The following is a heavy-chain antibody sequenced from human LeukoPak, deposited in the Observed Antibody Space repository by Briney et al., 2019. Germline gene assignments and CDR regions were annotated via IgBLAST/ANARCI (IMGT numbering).Heavy chain of an antibody. D-gene: IGHD5/OR15-5a*01. CDR3: PTVDIVSTIRS. V-gene: IGHV3-15*01. Sequence: GGSLRLSCAVSGFTFSNAWMSWVRQAPGKGLEWVGRIKTKSDGGTTDYAAPVKGRFTISRDESKNTLYLQMNSLKTEDTAVYYCPTVDIVSTIRSWGQGTLVTVSS. CDR2: IKTKSDGGTT. CDR1: GFTFSNAW. J-gene: IGHJ5*02.